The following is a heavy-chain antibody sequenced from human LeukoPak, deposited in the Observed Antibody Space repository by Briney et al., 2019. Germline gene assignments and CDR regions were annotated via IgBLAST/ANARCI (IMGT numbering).Heavy chain of an antibody. V-gene: IGHV1-8*01. CDR1: GYTFTSYD. Sequence: ASVKVSCKASGYTFTSYDINWVRQATGQGLEWMGWMNPNSGNTGYAQKLQGRVTMTRNTSISTAYMELSSLRSEDTAVYYCARDLRGSRPAFDIWGQGTMVTVSS. D-gene: IGHD2-15*01. CDR3: ARDLRGSRPAFDI. J-gene: IGHJ3*02. CDR2: MNPNSGNT.